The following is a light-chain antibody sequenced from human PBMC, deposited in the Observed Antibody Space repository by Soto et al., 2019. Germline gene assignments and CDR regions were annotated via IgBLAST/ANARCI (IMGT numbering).Light chain of an antibody. CDR1: QSVLYNSNNKNY. Sequence: DIVMTQSPDSLAVSLGERATVNCRSSQSVLYNSNNKNYLAWYQQKPGQPPKLLIYWASTRESGVPDRFSGSGSGTDFTLTICSLQAEDVAVYSCQQYYSTPYTFGQGTKLEIK. CDR3: QQYYSTPYT. CDR2: WAS. J-gene: IGKJ2*01. V-gene: IGKV4-1*01.